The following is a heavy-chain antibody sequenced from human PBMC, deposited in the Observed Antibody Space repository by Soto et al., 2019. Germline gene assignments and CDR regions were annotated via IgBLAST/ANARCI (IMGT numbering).Heavy chain of an antibody. CDR3: AKTRGIVVVVAADY. D-gene: IGHD2-15*01. V-gene: IGHV3-23*01. J-gene: IGHJ4*02. CDR1: GFTFSSYA. CDR2: ISGSGGST. Sequence: EVQLLEPGGGLVQPGGSLRLSCAASGFTFSSYAMSWVRQAPGKGLEWVSAISGSGGSTYYADSVKGRSTISRDNSKNTLYLQMNSLRAEDTAVYYCAKTRGIVVVVAADYWGQGTLVTVSS.